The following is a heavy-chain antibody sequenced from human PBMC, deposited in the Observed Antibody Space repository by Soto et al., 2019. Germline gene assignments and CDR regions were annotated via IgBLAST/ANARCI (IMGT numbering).Heavy chain of an antibody. V-gene: IGHV4-39*01. D-gene: IGHD2-15*01. CDR3: ARHTYSVDY. CDR1: GGSISSTGSY. J-gene: IGHJ4*02. Sequence: SETLSLTCTVSGGSISSTGSYWGWIRQPPGKGLEWIGSVYYSGSTYHNPSLKSRVTMSEDASKNQFSLKLRSVTAADTAVYYCARHTYSVDYWGQGTLVTVSS. CDR2: VYYSGST.